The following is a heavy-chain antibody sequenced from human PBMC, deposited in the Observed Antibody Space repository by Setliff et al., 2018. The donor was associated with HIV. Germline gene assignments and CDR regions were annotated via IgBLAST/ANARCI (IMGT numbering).Heavy chain of an antibody. Sequence: PSETLSLTCAVYGGPLSGHYWSWIRQPPGQGLEWIGETSHSGKTNYNPSLKSRVTISMDTSRNQFSLKLTSMTAADTAVYYCAREPDYWGQGTLVTVSS. V-gene: IGHV4-34*01. D-gene: IGHD1-1*01. CDR2: TSHSGKT. J-gene: IGHJ4*02. CDR3: AREPDY. CDR1: GGPLSGHY.